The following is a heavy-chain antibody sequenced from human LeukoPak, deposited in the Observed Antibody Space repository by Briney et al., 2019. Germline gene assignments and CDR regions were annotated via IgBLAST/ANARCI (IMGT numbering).Heavy chain of an antibody. V-gene: IGHV4-4*09. D-gene: IGHD3-16*01. CDR2: IYTSGST. J-gene: IGHJ5*02. CDR1: GGSLSSYY. CDR3: ARHGVSPDP. Sequence: SETLSLTCTVSGGSLSSYYWSWLRQPPGKGLEWIGYIYTSGSTNYNPSLNSRVTISVDTSKNQFSLKLSSVTAADTAVYYCARHGVSPDPWGQGTLVTVSS.